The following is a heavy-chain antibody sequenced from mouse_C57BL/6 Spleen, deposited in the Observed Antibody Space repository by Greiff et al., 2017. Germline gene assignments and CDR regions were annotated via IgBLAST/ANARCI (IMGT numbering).Heavy chain of an antibody. CDR2: IYPGDGDT. V-gene: IGHV1-82*01. D-gene: IGHD1-1*01. CDR1: GYAFSSSW. J-gene: IGHJ4*01. Sequence: VQGVESGPELVKPGASVKISCKASGYAFSSSWMNWVKQRPGKGLEWIGRIYPGDGDTNYNGKFKGKATLTADKSSSTAYMQLSSLPSEDSAVYFCARGGYYGSSYGAMDYWGQGTSVTVSS. CDR3: ARGGYYGSSYGAMDY.